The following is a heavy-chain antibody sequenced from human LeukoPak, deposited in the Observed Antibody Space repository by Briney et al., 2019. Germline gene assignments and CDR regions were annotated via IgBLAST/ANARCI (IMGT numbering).Heavy chain of an antibody. Sequence: KPSETLSLTCSVSGDSSRSGAYYWSWIRQHPGKGLEWIGYIDFSGTSYYNPSLKSRVTISEDMSKTQFSLRLSSVTAADTARYYCATWAVGSIFGAFEYWGQGPLVIVSS. J-gene: IGHJ4*02. CDR3: ATWAVGSIFGAFEY. V-gene: IGHV4-31*03. CDR2: IDFSGTS. CDR1: GDSSRSGAYY. D-gene: IGHD3-3*01.